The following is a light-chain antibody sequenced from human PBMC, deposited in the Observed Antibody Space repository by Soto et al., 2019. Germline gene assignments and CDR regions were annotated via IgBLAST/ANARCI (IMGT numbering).Light chain of an antibody. Sequence: YELTQPPSVSVAPGQTARITCGGNNIGGKSLHWYQQKPGQAPVLVVYDDGDRPSGIPERFSASNSGNTATLTISRVEAGDEADYYCQVWDNNYDHYVFGTGTKVTVL. CDR3: QVWDNNYDHYV. V-gene: IGLV3-21*02. J-gene: IGLJ1*01. CDR1: NIGGKS. CDR2: DDG.